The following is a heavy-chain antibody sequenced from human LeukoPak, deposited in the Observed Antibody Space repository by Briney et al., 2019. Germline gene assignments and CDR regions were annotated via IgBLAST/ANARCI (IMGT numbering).Heavy chain of an antibody. CDR3: TRPTYYYHFSGPNYYMDV. D-gene: IGHD3-10*01. J-gene: IGHJ6*03. V-gene: IGHV5-51*01. CDR2: IHPVDSDT. Sequence: GESLKISCKASGYTFGTSWIAWVRQMPGKGLELMGVIHPVDSDTRYSPSFEGQVTISTDRSVNTAFLHWSSLKASDTAMYYCTRPTYYYHFSGPNYYMDVWGTGTPVIVSS. CDR1: GYTFGTSW.